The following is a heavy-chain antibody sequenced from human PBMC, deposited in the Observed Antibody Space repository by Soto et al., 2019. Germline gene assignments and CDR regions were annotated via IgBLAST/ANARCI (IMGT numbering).Heavy chain of an antibody. V-gene: IGHV3-15*01. D-gene: IGHD2-2*03. CDR3: TWMGSTSTFDY. CDR1: GFPFTYAW. CDR2: IKSRAGGGTI. J-gene: IGHJ4*02. Sequence: GGSLRLSCAASGFPFTYAWMSWVRQAPGKGLEWVGRIKSRAGGGTIDYAAPVRGKFTISRDDSKNTLYLQMNSLKTEDTAVYYCTWMGSTSTFDYWGQGALVTVSS.